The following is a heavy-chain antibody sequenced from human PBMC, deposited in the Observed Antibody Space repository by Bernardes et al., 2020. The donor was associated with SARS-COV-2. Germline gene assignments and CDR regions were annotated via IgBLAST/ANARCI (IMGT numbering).Heavy chain of an antibody. CDR3: AIEGASNVFDL. J-gene: IGHJ3*01. CDR2: ITTSGYT. Sequence: GGSLRLSCAVSGLTIGDYYMSWIRQAPGRGLEWVYYITTSGYTNYADSVRGRFTVSRDNAKNSLNLQMNRLRAEDTAVYYCAIEGASNVFDLWGQGTMVNVSS. CDR1: GLTIGDYY. D-gene: IGHD6-6*01. V-gene: IGHV3-11*06.